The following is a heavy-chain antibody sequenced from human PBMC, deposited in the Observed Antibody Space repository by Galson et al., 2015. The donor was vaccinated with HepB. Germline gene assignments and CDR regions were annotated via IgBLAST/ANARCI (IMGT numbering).Heavy chain of an antibody. CDR3: ARHYIVVVPAAINILDY. CDR2: IYYSGST. CDR1: GGSISSSSYY. D-gene: IGHD2-2*01. J-gene: IGHJ4*02. V-gene: IGHV4-39*01. Sequence: ETLSLTCTVSGGSISSSSYYWGWIRQPPGKGLEWIGSIYYSGSTYYNPSLKSRVTISVDTSKNQFSLKLSSVTAADTAVYYCARHYIVVVPAAINILDYWGQGTLVTVSS.